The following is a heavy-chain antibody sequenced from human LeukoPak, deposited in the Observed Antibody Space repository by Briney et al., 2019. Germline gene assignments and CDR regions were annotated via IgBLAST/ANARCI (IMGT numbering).Heavy chain of an antibody. CDR3: ARGGYYDSSGYKRY. V-gene: IGHV4-34*01. D-gene: IGHD3-22*01. J-gene: IGHJ4*02. Sequence: PSETLSLTXAVYGGSFSGYYWSWIRQPPGKGLEWIGEINHSGSTNYNPSLKSRVTISVGTSKNQFSLKLSSVTAADTAVYYCARGGYYDSSGYKRYWGQGTLVTVSS. CDR1: GGSFSGYY. CDR2: INHSGST.